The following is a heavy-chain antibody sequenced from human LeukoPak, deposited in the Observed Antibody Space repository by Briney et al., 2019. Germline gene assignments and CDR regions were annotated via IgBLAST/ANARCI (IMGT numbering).Heavy chain of an antibody. CDR2: FDPENAEI. D-gene: IGHD3-3*01. CDR3: ATRGSDFWSGFDY. CDR1: GNTLRALP. V-gene: IGHV1-24*01. J-gene: IGHJ4*02. Sequence: VASVKVSCKLSGNTLRALPIQWVRQAGGKGLEWMAGFDPENAEIVYAQKFQGRVTMTEDTSTNTAYMELTSLTSDDTALYYCATRGSDFWSGFDYWGQGTQVTVSS.